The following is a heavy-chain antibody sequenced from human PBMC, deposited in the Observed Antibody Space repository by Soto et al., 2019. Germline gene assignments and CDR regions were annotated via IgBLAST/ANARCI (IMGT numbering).Heavy chain of an antibody. J-gene: IGHJ4*02. D-gene: IGHD6-6*01. V-gene: IGHV3-21*01. CDR2: ISTSSSYI. CDR1: GFTFSSYI. CDR3: ARQYSSFDPWDY. Sequence: GSLRLSCXASGFTFSSYIMNWVRQAPGKGLEWVSSISTSSSYIYYADSVKGRFTISRDNAKNSLFLQMNNLRAEDRAVYYCARQYSSFDPWDYWGRGTLVTVSS.